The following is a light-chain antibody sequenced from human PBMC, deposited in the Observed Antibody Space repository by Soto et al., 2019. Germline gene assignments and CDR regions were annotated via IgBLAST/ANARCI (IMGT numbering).Light chain of an antibody. CDR3: QKYDNAPLT. CDR1: QGISSS. V-gene: IGKV1-27*01. J-gene: IGKJ4*01. CDR2: GAS. Sequence: DIQMTQSPSSLSASVGDRVTITCRASQGISSSLAWYQQQPGRVPKLLIYGASTLQSGVPSRFSGSGSGTDFTLTISSLQPEDVATYYCQKYDNAPLTFGGGTQVEIK.